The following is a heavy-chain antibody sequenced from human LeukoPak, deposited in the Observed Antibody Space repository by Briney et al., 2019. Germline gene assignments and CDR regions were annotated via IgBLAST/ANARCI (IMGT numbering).Heavy chain of an antibody. CDR1: GYTFISYD. J-gene: IGHJ4*02. Sequence: ASVKVSCKASGYTFISYDINWVRQATGQGLEWMGWMNPNSGNTGYAQKFQGRVTMTRSTSINTAYMELSNLTSEDTAVYYCARSGVGVLRRTAYWGQGTLVTVSS. CDR3: ARSGVGVLRRTAY. D-gene: IGHD1-26*01. V-gene: IGHV1-8*01. CDR2: MNPNSGNT.